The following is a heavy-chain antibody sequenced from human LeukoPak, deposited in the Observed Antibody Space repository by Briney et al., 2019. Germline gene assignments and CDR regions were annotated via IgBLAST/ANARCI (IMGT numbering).Heavy chain of an antibody. CDR2: ITYSGGT. J-gene: IGHJ5*02. V-gene: IGHV4-59*08. Sequence: SETLSLTCSVSGGSIRSDYWAWIRQSPDKGLEWIGYITYSGGTTYKPSLKSRVTISRDTAKNHFSLNLYSVTAADTGVYYCARHTEQQLFDPWGQGTLVTVFS. D-gene: IGHD6-13*01. CDR1: GGSIRSDY. CDR3: ARHTEQQLFDP.